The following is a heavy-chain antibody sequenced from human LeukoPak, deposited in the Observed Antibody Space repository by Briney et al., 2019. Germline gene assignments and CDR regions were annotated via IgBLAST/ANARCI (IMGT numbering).Heavy chain of an antibody. J-gene: IGHJ4*02. CDR3: ARGAEGWACSTSCYTDY. Sequence: GGSLRLSCAASGFTFSSYSMNWVRQAPGKGLEWVSSISSSSSYIYYADSVKGRFTISRDNAKNSLYLQMNSLRAEDTAVYYCARGAEGWACSTSCYTDYWGQGTLVTVSS. CDR2: ISSSSSYI. V-gene: IGHV3-21*01. CDR1: GFTFSSYS. D-gene: IGHD2-2*02.